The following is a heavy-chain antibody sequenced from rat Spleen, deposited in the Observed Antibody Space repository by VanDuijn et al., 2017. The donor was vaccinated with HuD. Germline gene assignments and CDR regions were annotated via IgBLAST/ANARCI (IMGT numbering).Heavy chain of an antibody. CDR1: GFTFRNFD. CDR2: ISYGDSSGHSST. CDR3: ARRHYGYTDYFDY. V-gene: IGHV5-29*01. Sequence: EVQLVESGGGLVQPGRSLKLSCEASGFTFRNFDMAWVRQAPTKGLEWVATISYGDSSGHSSTYYRDSVKGRFTISRDNTKSTLSLQMDSLRSEDTATYYCARRHYGYTDYFDYWGQGVMVPVSS. J-gene: IGHJ2*01. D-gene: IGHD1-11*01.